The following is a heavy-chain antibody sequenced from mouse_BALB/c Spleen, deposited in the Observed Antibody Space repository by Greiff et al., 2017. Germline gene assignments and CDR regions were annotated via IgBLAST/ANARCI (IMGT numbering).Heavy chain of an antibody. D-gene: IGHD1-2*01. CDR3: ARSYYGYGTDAMDY. Sequence: EVKLMESGGGLVQPGGSRKLSCAASGFTFSSFGMHWVRQAPEKGLEWVAYISSGSSTIYYADTVKGRFTISRDNPKNTLFLQMTSLRSEDTAMYYCARSYYGYGTDAMDYWGQGTSVNVSS. CDR1: GFTFSSFG. CDR2: ISSGSSTI. V-gene: IGHV5-17*02. J-gene: IGHJ4*01.